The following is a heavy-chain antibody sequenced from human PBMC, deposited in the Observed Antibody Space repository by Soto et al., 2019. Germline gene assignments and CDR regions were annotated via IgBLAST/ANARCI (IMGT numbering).Heavy chain of an antibody. CDR1: GFICSSYD. J-gene: IGHJ6*02. D-gene: IGHD1-1*01. V-gene: IGHV3-7*03. CDR3: VRGTPTPGLDI. Sequence: PGGSLRLSCTVSGFICSSYDMSWVRQAPGQGLEWVANINRRGTSTNCVDSVRGRFSTSRDSTRNSLYLNMDSLRVEDTATYYCVRGTPTPGLDIWGRGTTVTVSS. CDR2: INRRGTST.